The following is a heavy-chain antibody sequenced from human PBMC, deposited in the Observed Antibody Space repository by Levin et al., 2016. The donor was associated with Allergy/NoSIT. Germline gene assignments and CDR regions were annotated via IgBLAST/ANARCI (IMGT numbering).Heavy chain of an antibody. Sequence: GESLKISCAASGFNLSTSDMNWVRQAPGKGLEWVSSISSSGSYIYYADSVKGRFTISRDNAKNSLYLQMNSLRAEDTAVYYCARAELGSGEGAGADDYWGQGTLVTVSS. CDR2: ISSSGSYI. CDR3: ARAELGSGEGAGADDY. V-gene: IGHV3-21*04. J-gene: IGHJ4*02. D-gene: IGHD3-10*01. CDR1: GFNLSTSD.